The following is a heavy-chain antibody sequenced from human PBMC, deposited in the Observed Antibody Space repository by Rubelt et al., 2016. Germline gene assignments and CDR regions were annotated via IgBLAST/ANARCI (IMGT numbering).Heavy chain of an antibody. J-gene: IGHJ4*02. CDR3: ARDPLPVRGVIMTPTH. D-gene: IGHD3-10*01. CDR1: GYTFTSYG. V-gene: IGHV1-18*01. Sequence: QVQLVQSGAEVKKPGASVKVSCKASGYTFTSYGISWVRQAPGQGLEWMGWISAYNGNTNYAQKFQGRVTRSTDTSTSTAYMELRSLRSDDTAVYYCARDPLPVRGVIMTPTHWGQGTLVTVSS. CDR2: ISAYNGNT.